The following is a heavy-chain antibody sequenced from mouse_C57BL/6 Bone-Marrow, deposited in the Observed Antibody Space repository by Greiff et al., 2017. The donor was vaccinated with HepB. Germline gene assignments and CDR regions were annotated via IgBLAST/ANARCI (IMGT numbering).Heavy chain of an antibody. CDR2: IYPGDGDT. J-gene: IGHJ2*01. CDR1: GYTFTSYW. D-gene: IGHD2-2*01. CDR3: ARKLWLAYFDY. Sequence: QVQLQQSGAELARPGASVKLSCKASGYTFTSYWMQWVKQRPGQGLEWIGAIYPGDGDTRYTQKFKGKATLTADKSSSTAYMQLSSLASEDSAVYSCARKLWLAYFDYWGQGTTLTVSA. V-gene: IGHV1-87*01.